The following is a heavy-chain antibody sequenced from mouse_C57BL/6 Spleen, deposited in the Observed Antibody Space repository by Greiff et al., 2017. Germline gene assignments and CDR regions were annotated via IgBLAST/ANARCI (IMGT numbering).Heavy chain of an antibody. J-gene: IGHJ2*01. CDR2: IDPSDSYT. CDR1: GYTFTSYW. Sequence: QVQLQQPGAELVMPGASVKLSCKASGYTFTSYWMHWVKQRPGQGLEWIGEIDPSDSYTNYNQKFKGKYTLTVDKSSSTAYMQLSSLTSEDSAVYYCARERGFNFFDYWGQGTTLTVSS. CDR3: ARERGFNFFDY. V-gene: IGHV1-69*01.